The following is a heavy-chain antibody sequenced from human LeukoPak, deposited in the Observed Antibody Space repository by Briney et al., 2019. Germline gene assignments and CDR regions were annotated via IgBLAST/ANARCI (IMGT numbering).Heavy chain of an antibody. CDR3: AKERRSGWSGGGAFDI. D-gene: IGHD6-19*01. J-gene: IGHJ3*02. CDR2: ISGSGGST. V-gene: IGHV3-23*01. CDR1: GFTFSSYA. Sequence: PGGSLRLSCAASGFTFSSYAMSWVRQAPGKGLEWVSAISGSGGSTYYADSVKGRFTISRDNSKNTLYLQMNSLRAEDTAVYYCAKERRSGWSGGGAFDIWGQGTMVTVSS.